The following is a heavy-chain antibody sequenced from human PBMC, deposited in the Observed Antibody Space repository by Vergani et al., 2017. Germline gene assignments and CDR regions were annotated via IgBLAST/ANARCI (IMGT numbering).Heavy chain of an antibody. V-gene: IGHV3-23*01. CDR1: GFSFKDYA. Sequence: EVQLLESGGGLAQPGGSLRLSCAASGFSFKDYAMSWVRQAPGNGLELVSGISGTGGFTFYADSVKGRFTISRDNYKNTLYLQMSSLRADDTAVYYCAKSASVSMSLPNWFESWGQGTHVTVS. J-gene: IGHJ5*01. CDR2: ISGTGGFT. CDR3: AKSASVSMSLPNWFES.